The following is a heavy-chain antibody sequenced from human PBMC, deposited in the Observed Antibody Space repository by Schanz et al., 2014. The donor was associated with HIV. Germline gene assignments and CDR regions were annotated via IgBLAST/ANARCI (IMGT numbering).Heavy chain of an antibody. CDR3: XKDRNHYDSRYLGKGNYYYYYGMDV. CDR2: ISYDGRNK. Sequence: QVRLVESGGGVVRPGRSLRLSCAASGFTFDSYGMHWVRQAPGKGLEWVAVISYDGRNKYYADSVKGRFTISRDNSKNTLYLQVKSLRAEDXXXYYCXKDRNHYDSRYLGKGNYYYYYGMDVWGQGTTVTVSS. CDR1: GFTFDSYG. D-gene: IGHD3-22*01. V-gene: IGHV3-30*18. J-gene: IGHJ6*02.